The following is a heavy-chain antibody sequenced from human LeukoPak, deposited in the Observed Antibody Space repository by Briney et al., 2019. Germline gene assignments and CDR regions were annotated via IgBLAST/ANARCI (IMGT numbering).Heavy chain of an antibody. CDR1: GDSVSSNSAA. D-gene: IGHD2-15*01. V-gene: IGHV6-1*01. CDR2: TYYRSKWYN. CDR3: ARDQGYCSAGSCYHFDC. Sequence: SQTLSLTCAISGDSVSSNSAAWNWIRQSPSRGLEWLGRTYYRSKWYNDYAVSVKSRITINPDTPKNQFSLQLNSMTPEDAAVYYCARDQGYCSAGSCYHFDCWGQGTLVTVSS. J-gene: IGHJ4*02.